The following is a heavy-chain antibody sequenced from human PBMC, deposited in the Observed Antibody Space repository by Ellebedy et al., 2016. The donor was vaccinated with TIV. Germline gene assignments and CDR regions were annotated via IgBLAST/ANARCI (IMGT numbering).Heavy chain of an antibody. V-gene: IGHV5-51*01. D-gene: IGHD3-10*01. J-gene: IGHJ6*02. CDR1: GYNFIYYW. CDR3: ARRMVRGGIRYAMDV. CDR2: IYPGDSDT. Sequence: PGGSLRLSCQASGYNFIYYWIGWVRQMPGKGLEWMGIIYPGDSDTSYSPSFEGQVTISVDESISTAYLQWNSLKASDTATYYCARRMVRGGIRYAMDVWGQGTTVTVSS.